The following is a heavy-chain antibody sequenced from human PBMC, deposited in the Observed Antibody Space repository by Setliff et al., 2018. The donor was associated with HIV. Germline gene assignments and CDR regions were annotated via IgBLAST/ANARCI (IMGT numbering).Heavy chain of an antibody. D-gene: IGHD2-15*01. CDR1: GGSISSYY. CDR3: ARAPFRGGSFGWFDP. Sequence: PSETLSLTCTISGGSISSYYWSWIRQPPGKGLEWIGNIHSSGSTNFNPSLRSRATISFDTSKNQFSLNLTSVTAADTAVYYCARAPFRGGSFGWFDPWGQGTLVTVSS. V-gene: IGHV4-4*09. J-gene: IGHJ5*02. CDR2: IHSSGST.